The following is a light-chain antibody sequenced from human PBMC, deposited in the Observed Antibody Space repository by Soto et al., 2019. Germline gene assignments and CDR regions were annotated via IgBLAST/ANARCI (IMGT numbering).Light chain of an antibody. CDR1: QSVLYSSNNKNY. CDR2: WAS. V-gene: IGKV4-1*01. J-gene: IGKJ1*01. Sequence: DIVMTQSPDSLAVSLGERATINCKSSQSVLYSSNNKNYLTWYQQKPGQPPKLLIYWASTRESGVPDRFSGSRSGTDFTLTISNLPAEDVAVYYCLQYYSTRWTFGQGTKVEIK. CDR3: LQYYSTRWT.